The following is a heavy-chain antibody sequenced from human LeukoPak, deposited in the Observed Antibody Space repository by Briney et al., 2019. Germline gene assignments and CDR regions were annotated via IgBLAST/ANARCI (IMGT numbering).Heavy chain of an antibody. Sequence: GGSLRLSCAASGFTFSSYWMHWVRQAPGKGLVWVSRISSDGSRISYADSVKGRFTISRDDAKKTLDPQMNSLRAEDTAVYFCARDNGRNGFDIWGQGTMVTVSS. J-gene: IGHJ3*02. CDR1: GFTFSSYW. CDR2: ISSDGSRI. V-gene: IGHV3-74*01. CDR3: ARDNGRNGFDI.